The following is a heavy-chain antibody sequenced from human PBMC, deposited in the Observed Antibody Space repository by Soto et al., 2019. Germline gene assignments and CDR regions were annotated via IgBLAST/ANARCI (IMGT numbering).Heavy chain of an antibody. CDR2: IIPIFGTA. V-gene: IGHV1-69*13. D-gene: IGHD2-2*01. CDR3: ARQPYCSSTSCSDAFDI. CDR1: GGTFSSYA. Sequence: SVKVSCKASGGTFSSYAISWVRQAPGQGLEWMGGIIPIFGTANYAQKFQGRVTITADESTSTAYMELSSLRSEDTAVYYCARQPYCSSTSCSDAFDIWGQGTMVTVSS. J-gene: IGHJ3*02.